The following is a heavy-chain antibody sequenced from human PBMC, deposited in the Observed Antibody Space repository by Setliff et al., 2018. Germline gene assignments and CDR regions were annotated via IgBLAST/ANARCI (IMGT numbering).Heavy chain of an antibody. CDR2: IYYSGST. Sequence: SETLSLTCTVSGYSISSGYYWSWIRQPPGKGLEWIGYIYYSGSTYYNPSLKSRVTISVDTSKNQFSLKLTSVTAADTAVYYCARGRRTTVTHWGQGTLVTVSS. CDR3: ARGRRTTVTH. J-gene: IGHJ4*02. D-gene: IGHD4-17*01. V-gene: IGHV4-38-2*02. CDR1: GYSISSGYY.